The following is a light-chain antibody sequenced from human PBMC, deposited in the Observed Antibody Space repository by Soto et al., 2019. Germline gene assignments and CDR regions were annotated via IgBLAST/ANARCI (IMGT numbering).Light chain of an antibody. V-gene: IGKV3-15*01. CDR2: GAS. CDR3: QQYNNWPPFT. J-gene: IGKJ3*01. Sequence: DIVMTQCPATLSVCRWEIGTRSCRASQTISSNLAWYQQKPGQTPRLLIYGASTRAAGIPARFSGSGSGTDFTLTITSLQSEDFAVYYCQQYNNWPPFTFGPGTKVDIK. CDR1: QTISSN.